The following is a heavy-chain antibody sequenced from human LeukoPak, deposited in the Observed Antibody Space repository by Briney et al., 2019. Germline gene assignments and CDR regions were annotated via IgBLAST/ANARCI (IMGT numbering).Heavy chain of an antibody. D-gene: IGHD2-2*02. J-gene: IGHJ3*02. V-gene: IGHV1-69*13. CDR1: GGTFITYA. Sequence: SVKSSCKAAGGTFITYAINWVLQAPGEGDKARVGSIPLFRRPNYAQKFQGRVTITPDESTTPAYRDLAGLTSADTAVYYCAIASVPAAIEGPFDPFDIWGEGRMVTISS. CDR3: AIASVPAAIEGPFDPFDI. CDR2: SIPLFRRP.